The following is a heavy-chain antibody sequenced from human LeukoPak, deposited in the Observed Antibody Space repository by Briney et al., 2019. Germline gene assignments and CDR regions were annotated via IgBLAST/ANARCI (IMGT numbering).Heavy chain of an antibody. CDR3: ARAATGSGSSRGWYYYYYYMDV. V-gene: IGHV1-69*06. Sequence: SVKVSCKASGGTFSSYAISWVRQAPGQGLEWMGGIIPIFGTANHAQKFQGRVTITADKSTSTAYMELSSLRSEDTAVYYCARAATGSGSSRGWYYYYYYMDVWGKGTTVTVSS. D-gene: IGHD3-10*01. J-gene: IGHJ6*03. CDR2: IIPIFGTA. CDR1: GGTFSSYA.